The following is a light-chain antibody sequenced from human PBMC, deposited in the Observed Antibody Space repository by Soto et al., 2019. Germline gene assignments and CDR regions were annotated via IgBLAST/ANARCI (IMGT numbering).Light chain of an antibody. V-gene: IGKV3-11*01. CDR3: QQSSNWPPIT. Sequence: ELVLTQSPATLSLSPGESATLSCRDSQSVSSYLAWYQQKPGQAPRLLIYDAYNRATGIPARFSGSGSGTDFTLTISSLEPEDFAVYYCQQSSNWPPITCGQGTRLEIK. J-gene: IGKJ5*01. CDR2: DAY. CDR1: QSVSSY.